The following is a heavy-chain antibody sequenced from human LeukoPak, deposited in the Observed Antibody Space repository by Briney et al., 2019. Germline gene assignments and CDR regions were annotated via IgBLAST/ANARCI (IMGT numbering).Heavy chain of an antibody. Sequence: PSETLSLTCAVYGGSFSGYYWSWIRQPPGKGLEWFGEINHSGSTNYNPSLKSRVTISVDTSKNQFSLKLSSVTAADTAVYYCARPLTSGSGSYYSYFDYWGQGTLVTVSS. V-gene: IGHV4-34*01. CDR3: ARPLTSGSGSYYSYFDY. D-gene: IGHD1-26*01. CDR1: GGSFSGYY. J-gene: IGHJ4*02. CDR2: INHSGST.